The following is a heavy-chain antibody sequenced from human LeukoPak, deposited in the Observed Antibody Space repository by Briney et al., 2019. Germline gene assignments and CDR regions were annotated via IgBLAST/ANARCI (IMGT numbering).Heavy chain of an antibody. J-gene: IGHJ4*02. CDR1: GGSFSGYY. CDR2: INHSGST. Sequence: SETLSLTCAVYGGSFSGYYWSWVRQPPGKGLEWIGEINHSGSTNYNPSLKSRVTISVDTSKSQFSLKLSSVTAADTAVYYCARGSSGWYGYWGQGTLVTVSS. CDR3: ARGSSGWYGY. V-gene: IGHV4-34*01. D-gene: IGHD6-19*01.